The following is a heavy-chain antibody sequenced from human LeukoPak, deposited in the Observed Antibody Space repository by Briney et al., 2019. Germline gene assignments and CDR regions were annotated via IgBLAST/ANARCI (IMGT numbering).Heavy chain of an antibody. J-gene: IGHJ4*02. D-gene: IGHD2-2*02. V-gene: IGHV4-31*03. CDR2: IFYSATT. CDR1: GGSISSGGFY. Sequence: SETLSLTCTVSGGSISSGGFYWTWIRQHPGKGLEWIGYIFYSATTHYNPSLKSRVTISEDTSKNQFSLKLSSVTAADTAMYYCARGSRYCTSNTCYMIDYWGQGTLVTVSS. CDR3: ARGSRYCTSNTCYMIDY.